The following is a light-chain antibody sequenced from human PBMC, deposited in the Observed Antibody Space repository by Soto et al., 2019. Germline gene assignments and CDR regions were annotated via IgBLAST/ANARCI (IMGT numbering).Light chain of an antibody. V-gene: IGKV1-39*01. CDR2: AAS. J-gene: IGKJ3*01. CDR3: QQSYSTPRT. Sequence: DIQMTQPPSSLSASVGARVTITCRASQSISSYLNWYQQKPGKAPKFLIYAASSLQRGVPSRFSGSGSGTDFTLTISSLQPEDFATYYCQQSYSTPRTFGPGTIVDIK. CDR1: QSISSY.